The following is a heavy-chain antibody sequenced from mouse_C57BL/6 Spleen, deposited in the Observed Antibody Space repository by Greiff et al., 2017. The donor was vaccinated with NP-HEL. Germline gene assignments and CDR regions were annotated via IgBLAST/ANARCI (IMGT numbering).Heavy chain of an antibody. CDR3: ARRGVYYGSSSDYFDY. J-gene: IGHJ2*01. CDR1: GYSFTGYY. V-gene: IGHV1-42*01. Sequence: EVQLQQSGPELVKPGASVKISCKASGYSFTGYYMNWVKQSPEKSLEWIGEINPSTGGTTYNQKFKAKATLTVDKSSSTAYMQLKSLTSEDSAVYYCARRGVYYGSSSDYFDYWGQGTTLTVSS. D-gene: IGHD1-1*01. CDR2: INPSTGGT.